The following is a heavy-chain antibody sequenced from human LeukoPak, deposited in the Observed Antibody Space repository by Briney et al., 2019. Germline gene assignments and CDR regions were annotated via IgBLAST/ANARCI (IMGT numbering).Heavy chain of an antibody. V-gene: IGHV5-51*01. CDR1: GYSFSTSW. Sequence: GESLKISCKGSGYSFSTSWIGWVRHMPGKGLEWMGIIYPGDSDTRYSPSFQGQVTISADKSISTAYLQWSGLKASDTATYYCARRGVRGAYADYWGQGTLVTVSS. CDR2: IYPGDSDT. CDR3: ARRGVRGAYADY. D-gene: IGHD2-8*02. J-gene: IGHJ4*02.